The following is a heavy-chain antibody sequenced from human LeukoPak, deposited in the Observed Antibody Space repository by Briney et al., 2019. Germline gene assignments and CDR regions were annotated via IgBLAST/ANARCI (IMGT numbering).Heavy chain of an antibody. J-gene: IGHJ4*02. CDR3: ARGGGSWYGIDY. V-gene: IGHV3-48*03. Sequence: GGSLRLSGAASGFTFSSYEMNWVRQAPGKGLEWVSYISSSGSTIYYADSVKGRFTISRDNAKNSLYLQMNSLRAEDTAVYYCARGGGSWYGIDYWGQGTLVTVSS. D-gene: IGHD6-13*01. CDR2: ISSSGSTI. CDR1: GFTFSSYE.